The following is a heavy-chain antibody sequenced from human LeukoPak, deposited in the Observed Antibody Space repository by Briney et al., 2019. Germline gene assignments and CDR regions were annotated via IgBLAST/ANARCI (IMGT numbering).Heavy chain of an antibody. J-gene: IGHJ3*02. D-gene: IGHD3-22*01. V-gene: IGHV4-61*08. Sequence: SETLSLTCTVSGGSVTSSGYYWSWVRQPPGKGLEYIGYIYYSGSTNYNPSLKSRVTISVDTSKNQFSLKLRSVTAADAAVYYCARDSASTGYMNAFDIWGQGTMVTVSS. CDR1: GGSVTSSGYY. CDR2: IYYSGST. CDR3: ARDSASTGYMNAFDI.